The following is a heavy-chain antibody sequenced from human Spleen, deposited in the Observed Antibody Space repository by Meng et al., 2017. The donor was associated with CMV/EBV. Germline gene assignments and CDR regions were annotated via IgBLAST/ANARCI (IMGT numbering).Heavy chain of an antibody. D-gene: IGHD6-25*01. CDR1: GFTFNSYP. J-gene: IGHJ6*02. CDR3: ARDRSGYYYYYGMDV. CDR2: ISYDGTNK. Sequence: GESLKISCAASGFTFNSYPIHWVRQAPGKGLEWVAIISYDGTNKDYVDSVKGRFTISRDNSKNTLYLQMNSLRAEDTAVYYCARDRSGYYYYYGMDVWGQGTTVTVSS. V-gene: IGHV3-30-3*01.